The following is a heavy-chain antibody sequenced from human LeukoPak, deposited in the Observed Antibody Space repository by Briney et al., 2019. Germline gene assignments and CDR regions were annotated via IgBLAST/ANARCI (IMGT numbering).Heavy chain of an antibody. D-gene: IGHD3-9*01. CDR3: ARARYFDWLDY. CDR1: GFTFTSYS. CDR2: ISSSTNYI. Sequence: GGSLRLSCAASGFTFTSYSMDWVRQAPGKGLEWVSSISSSTNYIFYADSVKGRFTISRDNAKGSVYLQMSSLRAEDTAVYYCARARYFDWLDYWGQGTLVTVSS. J-gene: IGHJ4*02. V-gene: IGHV3-21*01.